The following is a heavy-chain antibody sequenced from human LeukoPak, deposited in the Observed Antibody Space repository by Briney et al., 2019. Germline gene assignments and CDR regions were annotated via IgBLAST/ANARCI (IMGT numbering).Heavy chain of an antibody. CDR2: FDPEDGET. V-gene: IGHV1-24*01. D-gene: IGHD1/OR15-1a*01. CDR1: GYTLTELS. Sequence: ASVKVSCKVSGYTLTELSMHWVRQAPGKGLEWMWGFDPEDGETIYAQKFQGRVTMTEDTSTDTAYMELSSLRSEDTAVYYCATNNPQRPLGGDFDYWGQGTLVTVSS. CDR3: ATNNPQRPLGGDFDY. J-gene: IGHJ4*02.